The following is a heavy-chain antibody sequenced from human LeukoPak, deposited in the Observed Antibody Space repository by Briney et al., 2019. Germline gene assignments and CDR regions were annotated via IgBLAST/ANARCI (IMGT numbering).Heavy chain of an antibody. CDR3: ARVRQWLARSLFDY. CDR2: IKQDGSAT. V-gene: IGHV3-7*01. D-gene: IGHD6-19*01. CDR1: GFSFSTYW. J-gene: IGHJ4*02. Sequence: GGSLRLSCAASGFSFSTYWMNWVRQAPGKGLEWVANIKQDGSATYYVDSVKGRFTISRDNAKNSLYLQMNSLRAEDTAVYYCARVRQWLARSLFDYWGQGTLVTVSS.